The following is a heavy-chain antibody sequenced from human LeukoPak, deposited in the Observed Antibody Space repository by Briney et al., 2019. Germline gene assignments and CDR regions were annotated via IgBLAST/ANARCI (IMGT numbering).Heavy chain of an antibody. J-gene: IGHJ4*02. CDR3: ARDLDYYDSSGYLDY. D-gene: IGHD3-22*01. CDR1: GGSISSYY. CDR2: IYHSGST. Sequence: PSETLSLTCTVSGGSISSYYWSWIRQPPGKGLEWIGSIYHSGSTYYNPSLKSRVTISVDTSKNQFSLKLSSVTAADTAVYYCARDLDYYDSSGYLDYWGQGTLVTVSS. V-gene: IGHV4-38-2*02.